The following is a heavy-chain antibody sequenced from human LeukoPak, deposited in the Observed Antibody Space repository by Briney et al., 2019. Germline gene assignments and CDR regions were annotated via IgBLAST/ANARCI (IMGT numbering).Heavy chain of an antibody. CDR3: ARGGYTSSWYITRDY. CDR1: AFTFSRYW. J-gene: IGHJ4*02. Sequence: GGSLRLSCAASAFTFSRYWMTWVRQAPGKGLEWVANIKEDGSEKYYVDSVKGRFSISRDNTKNSLYLQMNSLRAEDTAVYYCARGGYTSSWYITRDYWGQGTLVTVSS. CDR2: IKEDGSEK. D-gene: IGHD6-13*01. V-gene: IGHV3-7*01.